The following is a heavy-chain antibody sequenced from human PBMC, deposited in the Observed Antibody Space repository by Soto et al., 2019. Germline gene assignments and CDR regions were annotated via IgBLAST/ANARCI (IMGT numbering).Heavy chain of an antibody. CDR2: IYYSGST. Sequence: SETLSLTCTVSGGSISSYYWSWIRQPPGKGLEWIGYIYYSGSTNYNPSLKSRVTISVDTSKNQFSLKLSSVTAADTAVYYCARGGGSSSWPDAFDIWGQGTMVTVSS. J-gene: IGHJ3*02. CDR1: GGSISSYY. CDR3: ARGGGSSSWPDAFDI. D-gene: IGHD6-13*01. V-gene: IGHV4-59*01.